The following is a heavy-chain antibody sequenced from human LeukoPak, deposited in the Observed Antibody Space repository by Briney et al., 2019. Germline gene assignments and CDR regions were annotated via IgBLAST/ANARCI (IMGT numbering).Heavy chain of an antibody. CDR3: AKESES. J-gene: IGHJ5*02. Sequence: SQTLSLTCTVSGGSISSGSHYWSWIRQPAGKGLEWIGLIYTSGTTKTNPSLESRVTISLDTSKNQFSLKLGSVTAADTAVYYCAKESESWGQGTLVTVSS. CDR2: IYTSGTT. CDR1: GGSISSGSHY. V-gene: IGHV4-61*02.